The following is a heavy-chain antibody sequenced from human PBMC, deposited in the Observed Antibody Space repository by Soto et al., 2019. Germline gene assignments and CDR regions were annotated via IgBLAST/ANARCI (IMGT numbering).Heavy chain of an antibody. D-gene: IGHD3-16*02. CDR2: INHSGST. V-gene: IGHV4-34*01. J-gene: IGHJ4*02. CDR1: GGSFSGYY. Sequence: PSETLSLTCAVYGGSFSGYYWSWIRQPPGKGLEWIGEINHSGSTNYNPSLKSRVTISVDTFKNQFSLKLSFVTAADTAVYYCARLPPRGSYRYVYFDYWGQGTLVTVSS. CDR3: ARLPPRGSYRYVYFDY.